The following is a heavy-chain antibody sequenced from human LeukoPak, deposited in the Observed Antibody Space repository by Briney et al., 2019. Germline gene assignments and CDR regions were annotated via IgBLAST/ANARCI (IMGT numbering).Heavy chain of an antibody. V-gene: IGHV3-7*01. CDR3: ARSGRGVDSFYFYMDV. Sequence: GGSLRPSCAASGLTFSHYWMSWVRQAPGKGLEWVAKIKHDGSEKQDGSDKNYVDSVKGRLTISRGNARESVYLQMSSLRAEDRAVYYCARSGRGVDSFYFYMDVWGKGTTVTVSS. D-gene: IGHD3-10*01. CDR1: GLTFSHYW. CDR2: IKHDGSEKQDGSDK. J-gene: IGHJ6*03.